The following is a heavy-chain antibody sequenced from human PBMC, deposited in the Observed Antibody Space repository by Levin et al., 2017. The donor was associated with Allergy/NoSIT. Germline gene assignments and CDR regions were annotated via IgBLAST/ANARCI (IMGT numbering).Heavy chain of an antibody. Sequence: AGGSLRLSCAASGFTFSNYWMSWVRQAPGKGLEWVANIKEDGSEKYYVDSVKGRFTISRDNAKNSLYLQMSSLRAEDTAVYYCARDPPPVAARFDDWGQGSLVTVSS. CDR2: IKEDGSEK. J-gene: IGHJ4*02. D-gene: IGHD6-6*01. CDR1: GFTFSNYW. V-gene: IGHV3-7*01. CDR3: ARDPPPVAARFDD.